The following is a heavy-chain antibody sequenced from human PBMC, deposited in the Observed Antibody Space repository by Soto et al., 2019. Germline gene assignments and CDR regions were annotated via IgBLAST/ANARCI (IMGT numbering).Heavy chain of an antibody. Sequence: GASVKGSCKASGYTFTGYYMHWVRQAPGQGLEWMGWINPNSGGTNYAQKFQGRVTMTRDTSISTAYMELGRLRSDDTAVYYCARTYYYGSGSYLYGMDVWGQGTTVTVYS. CDR3: ARTYYYGSGSYLYGMDV. CDR2: INPNSGGT. CDR1: GYTFTGYY. J-gene: IGHJ6*02. D-gene: IGHD3-10*01. V-gene: IGHV1-2*02.